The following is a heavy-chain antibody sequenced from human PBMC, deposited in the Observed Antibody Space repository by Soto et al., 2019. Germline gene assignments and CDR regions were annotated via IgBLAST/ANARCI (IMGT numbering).Heavy chain of an antibody. CDR1: GGSFSGYY. CDR2: INHSGST. CDR3: ARVVCGLYGDYVYYYYGMDV. Sequence: PSETLSLTCAVYGGSFSGYYWSWIRQPPGKGLEWIGEINHSGSTNYNPSLKSRVTISVDTSKNQFSLKLSSVTAADTAVYYCARVVCGLYGDYVYYYYGMDVWGQGTTVTVSS. V-gene: IGHV4-34*01. D-gene: IGHD4-17*01. J-gene: IGHJ6*02.